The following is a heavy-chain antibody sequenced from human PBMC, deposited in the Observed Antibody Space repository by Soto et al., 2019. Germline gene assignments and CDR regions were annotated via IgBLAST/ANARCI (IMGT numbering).Heavy chain of an antibody. CDR1: GYTFTSYA. V-gene: IGHV1-3*01. CDR3: ARPRALSSLRGLHQTTVYYFDY. Sequence: GASLKLSCKASGYTFTSYAIHWVRQAPGQRLEWMGWINAGNGNTKYSQKFQGRVTITRDTSASTAYMELSSLRSEDTAVYYCARPRALSSLRGLHQTTVYYFDYWGQGTLVTVSS. CDR2: INAGNGNT. J-gene: IGHJ4*02. D-gene: IGHD6-13*01.